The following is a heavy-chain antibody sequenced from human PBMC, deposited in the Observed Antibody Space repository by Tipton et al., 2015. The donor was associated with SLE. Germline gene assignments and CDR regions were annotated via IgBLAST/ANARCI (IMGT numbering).Heavy chain of an antibody. V-gene: IGHV3-9*01. CDR1: GFTFDDYA. J-gene: IGHJ4*02. CDR3: ARDPGYFDY. CDR2: ISWNSGSI. Sequence: SLRLSCAASGFTFDDYAMHWVRQAPGKGLEWVSGISWNSGSIGYADSVKGRFTISRDNAKNSLYLQMNSLRAEDTALYYCARDPGYFDYWGQGTLVTVSS.